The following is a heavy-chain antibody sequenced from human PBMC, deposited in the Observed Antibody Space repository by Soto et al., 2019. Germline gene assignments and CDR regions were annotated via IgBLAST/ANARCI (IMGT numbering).Heavy chain of an antibody. CDR1: GGPIRNNY. J-gene: IGHJ6*03. D-gene: IGHD2-2*01. Sequence: SETLSLTCTVSGGPIRNNYWSWIRQPPGKGLEWIGYIYYSGSTNYNPSLKSRVTISVDTSKNQFSLKLSSVTAADTAVYYCARHGGLNIVVVPAAIPPYYYYYMDVWGKGTTVTVSS. CDR2: IYYSGST. CDR3: ARHGGLNIVVVPAAIPPYYYYYMDV. V-gene: IGHV4-59*08.